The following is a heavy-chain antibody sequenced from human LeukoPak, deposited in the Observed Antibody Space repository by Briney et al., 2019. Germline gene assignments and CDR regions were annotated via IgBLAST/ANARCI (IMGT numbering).Heavy chain of an antibody. J-gene: IGHJ5*02. Sequence: SQTLSLTCTVSGGSISSGDSYWSWLRQPPGKGLEWIGYIYYSGSTYYNPSLKSRVTISVDTSKNQFSLKLSSVTAADTAVYYCARGGSGSYAVDPWGQGTLVTVSS. V-gene: IGHV4-30-4*01. CDR3: ARGGSGSYAVDP. CDR2: IYYSGST. D-gene: IGHD3-10*01. CDR1: GGSISSGDSY.